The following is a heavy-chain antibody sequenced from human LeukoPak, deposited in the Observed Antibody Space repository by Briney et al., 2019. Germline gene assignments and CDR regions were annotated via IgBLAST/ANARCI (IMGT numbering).Heavy chain of an antibody. J-gene: IGHJ4*02. D-gene: IGHD1-26*01. CDR1: GYSFTNYW. V-gene: IGHV5-51*01. Sequence: GESLKISYRASGYSFTNYWIGWVRQMPGEGLEWVGLIYPGDSNTRYSPSFQGQVTISADKSINTAYLQWSSLRTSDTAMYCCTRDWELGYWGQGTLVTVSS. CDR2: IYPGDSNT. CDR3: TRDWELGY.